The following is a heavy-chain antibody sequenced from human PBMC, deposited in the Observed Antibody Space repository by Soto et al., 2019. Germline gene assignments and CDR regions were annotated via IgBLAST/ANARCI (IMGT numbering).Heavy chain of an antibody. CDR3: ARDRYCSGGSCYSPVNWFDP. D-gene: IGHD2-15*01. CDR2: ISSSSSYI. CDR1: GFTFSSYS. Sequence: LRLSCAASGFTFSSYSMNWVRQAPGKGLEWVSSISSSSSYIYYADSVKGRFTISRDNAKNSLYLQMNSLRAEDTAVYYCARDRYCSGGSCYSPVNWFDPWGQGTLVTVSS. J-gene: IGHJ5*02. V-gene: IGHV3-21*01.